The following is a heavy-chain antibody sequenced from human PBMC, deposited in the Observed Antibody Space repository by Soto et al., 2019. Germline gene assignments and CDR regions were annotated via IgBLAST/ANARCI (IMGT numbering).Heavy chain of an antibody. CDR2: ISYDGSNK. CDR1: GFTFSSYA. J-gene: IGHJ4*02. CDR3: ARAHGYCSSTNCYLFDY. V-gene: IGHV3-30-3*01. D-gene: IGHD2-2*03. Sequence: GGSLRLSCAASGFTFSSYAMHWVRQAPGKGLEWVAVISYDGSNKYYADSVKGRFTISRDNSKNTLYLQMNSLRAEDTAVYYCARAHGYCSSTNCYLFDYWGQGTLVTVSS.